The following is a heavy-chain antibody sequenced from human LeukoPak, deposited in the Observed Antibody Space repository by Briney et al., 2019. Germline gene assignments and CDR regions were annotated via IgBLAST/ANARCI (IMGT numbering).Heavy chain of an antibody. CDR3: ARDSGGSGSLSYFDY. J-gene: IGHJ4*02. CDR2: IKQDGSEK. Sequence: GGSLRLSCAASGFTFSSYWMSWVRQAPGKGLEWVANIKQDGSEKYYVDSVKGRFTISRDNSKNTLYLQMSSLRAEDTAVYYCARDSGGSGSLSYFDYWGQGTLVTVSS. V-gene: IGHV3-7*01. D-gene: IGHD3-10*01. CDR1: GFTFSSYW.